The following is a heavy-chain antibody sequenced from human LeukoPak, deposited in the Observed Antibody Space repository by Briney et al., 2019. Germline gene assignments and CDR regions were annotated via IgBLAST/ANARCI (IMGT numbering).Heavy chain of an antibody. Sequence: LSLTCTVSGGSISNTDSYWNWIRQPPGKGLEWVSNIGTSSTTIYYADSVKGRFTISRDNAKNSLYLQMNSLRADDTAVYYCARFAAGGSYYYYMDVWGKGTTVTVSS. CDR3: ARFAAGGSYYYYMDV. V-gene: IGHV3-11*04. CDR1: GGSISNTDSY. J-gene: IGHJ6*03. D-gene: IGHD6-25*01. CDR2: IGTSSTTI.